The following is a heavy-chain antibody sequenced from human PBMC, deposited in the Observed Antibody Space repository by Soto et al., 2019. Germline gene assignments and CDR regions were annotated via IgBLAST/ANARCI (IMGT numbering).Heavy chain of an antibody. CDR2: MNPSSGTT. V-gene: IGHV1-8*01. CDR1: GYTFTDYD. CDR3: STWGRDGWYTGFF. Sequence: QVQLVQSGAEVKTPGASVKVSCKASGYTFTDYDINWVRQAPGQGLEWVGRMNPSSGTTDYAQNLQARVPMARDTSMSTAYLELSNRLYEVTVVFYSSTWGRDGWYTGFFWGQGTLLTV. J-gene: IGHJ4*02. D-gene: IGHD3-9*01.